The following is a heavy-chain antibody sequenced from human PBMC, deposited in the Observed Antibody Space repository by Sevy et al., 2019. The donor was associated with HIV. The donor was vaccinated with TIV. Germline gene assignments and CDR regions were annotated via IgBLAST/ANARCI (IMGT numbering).Heavy chain of an antibody. D-gene: IGHD6-13*01. J-gene: IGHJ4*02. V-gene: IGHV3-23*01. CDR1: GFIFSSYV. CDR2: ISGSGGST. Sequence: GGSLRLSCAASGFIFSSYVMSWVRQAPGKGLEWVSTISGSGGSTYYADSVKGRFTISRDNSKNTLDLKMNSLRAEDTAVYYCEAIATAGRDYWGQGTLVTVSS. CDR3: EAIATAGRDY.